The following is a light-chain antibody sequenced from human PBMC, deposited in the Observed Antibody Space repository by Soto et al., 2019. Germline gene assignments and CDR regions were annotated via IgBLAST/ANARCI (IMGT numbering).Light chain of an antibody. Sequence: EIVMTQSPATLSVSPGERATLSCRASQSVSSYLAWYQQKPGQAPRLLIYGASTRATGIPARFSGSGSGTEFTLTISSLQSEDFAVYYCQQYNNWLPLTFGGGTKVEIK. CDR3: QQYNNWLPLT. CDR1: QSVSSY. V-gene: IGKV3-15*01. J-gene: IGKJ4*01. CDR2: GAS.